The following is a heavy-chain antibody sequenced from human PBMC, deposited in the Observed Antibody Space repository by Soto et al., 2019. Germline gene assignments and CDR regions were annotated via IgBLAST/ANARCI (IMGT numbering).Heavy chain of an antibody. J-gene: IGHJ6*02. CDR1: GFTFSDYY. V-gene: IGHV3-11*06. CDR2: ISSSSSYT. D-gene: IGHD5-18*01. CDR3: ARDWRDTAPLLNSYGMDV. Sequence: QVQLVESGGGLVKPGGSLRLSCAASGFTFSDYYMSWIRQAPGKGLEWVSYISSSSSYTNYADSVKGRFTISRDNAKNSLYLQMNSLSAEDTAVYYCARDWRDTAPLLNSYGMDVWGHGTTVTVSS.